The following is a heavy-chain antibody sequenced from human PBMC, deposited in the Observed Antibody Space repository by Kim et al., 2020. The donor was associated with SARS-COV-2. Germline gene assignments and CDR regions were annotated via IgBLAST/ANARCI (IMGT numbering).Heavy chain of an antibody. CDR2: IYYSGST. J-gene: IGHJ3*02. CDR3: ARLLLQGGDAFDI. Sequence: SETLSLTCTVSGGSISSYYWSWIRQPPGKGLEWIGYIYYSGSTNYNPSLKSRVTISVDTSKNQFSLKLSSVTAADTAVYYCARLLLQGGDAFDIWGQGTMVTVSS. CDR1: GGSISSYY. D-gene: IGHD3-22*01. V-gene: IGHV4-59*13.